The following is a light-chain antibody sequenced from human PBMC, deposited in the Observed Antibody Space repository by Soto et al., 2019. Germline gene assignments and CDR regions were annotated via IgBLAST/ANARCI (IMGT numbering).Light chain of an antibody. CDR3: QQYNRYYT. CDR2: DAS. J-gene: IGKJ2*01. CDR1: QSISSW. V-gene: IGKV1-5*01. Sequence: DIQMTQSPSTLSASVGDRVTITCRASQSISSWLAWYQQKPGKAPKLLIYDASSLESGVPSRFSGSGSGTELTLTISSLQPDDFATYYCQQYNRYYTFGQGTKLEIK.